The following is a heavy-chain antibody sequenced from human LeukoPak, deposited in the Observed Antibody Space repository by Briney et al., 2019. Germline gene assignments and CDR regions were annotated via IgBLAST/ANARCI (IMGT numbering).Heavy chain of an antibody. CDR3: ARQWGGSGSYYKGFDY. CDR2: IYPGDSDT. D-gene: IGHD3-10*01. V-gene: IGHV5-51*01. CDR1: GYSFTSYW. Sequence: GESLKISCKGSGYSFTSYWIGWVRQMPGKGLEWMGIIYPGDSDTRYSLSFQGQVTISADKSISTAYLQWSSLKASDTAMYYCARQWGGSGSYYKGFDYWGQGILVTVSS. J-gene: IGHJ4*02.